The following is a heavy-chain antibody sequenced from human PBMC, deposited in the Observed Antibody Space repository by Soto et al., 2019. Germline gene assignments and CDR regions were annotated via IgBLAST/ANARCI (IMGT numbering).Heavy chain of an antibody. CDR2: ISYDGSNK. Sequence: QVQLVESGGGVVQPGRSLRLSCAASGFTFSSYAMHWVRQAPGKGLEWVAVISYDGSNKYYADSVKGRFTISRDNSKNTLYLQRNSLRAEDTAVYYCARDRYGDYDGGMDVWGQGTTVTVSS. CDR1: GFTFSSYA. CDR3: ARDRYGDYDGGMDV. D-gene: IGHD4-17*01. J-gene: IGHJ6*02. V-gene: IGHV3-30-3*01.